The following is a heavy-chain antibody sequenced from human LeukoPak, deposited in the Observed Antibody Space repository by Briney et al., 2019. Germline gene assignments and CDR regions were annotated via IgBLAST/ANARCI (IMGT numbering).Heavy chain of an antibody. Sequence: GGSLRLSCAASGFTFTNYWMHWVRQAPGKGLEWVSVIYSDGTTYNADSVKGRFTISRDNSKNTLYLQINSLRAEDTAVYYCARGIAAAGTGLYNWGQGTLLTVSS. V-gene: IGHV3-53*01. CDR2: IYSDGTT. D-gene: IGHD6-13*01. CDR3: ARGIAAAGTGLYN. CDR1: GFTFTNYW. J-gene: IGHJ4*02.